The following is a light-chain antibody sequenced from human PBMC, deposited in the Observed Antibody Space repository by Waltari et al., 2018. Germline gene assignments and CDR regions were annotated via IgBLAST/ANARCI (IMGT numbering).Light chain of an antibody. CDR2: AAS. J-gene: IGKJ2*01. Sequence: DIKITHSPSSLSASVGDRVTITCRASQSVRTYLNWYQQKAGKAPKVLTYAASSLESGVPSRFSGSGSGTQFTLTISSLQPEDFATYYCQQSDNLPYTFGQGTKLEIK. CDR3: QQSDNLPYT. CDR1: QSVRTY. V-gene: IGKV1-39*01.